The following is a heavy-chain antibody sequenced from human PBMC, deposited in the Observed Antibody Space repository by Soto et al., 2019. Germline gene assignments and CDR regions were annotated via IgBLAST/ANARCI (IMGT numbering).Heavy chain of an antibody. J-gene: IGHJ4*02. CDR1: GFSLSGYS. CDR3: VNRLTGTYFFDS. V-gene: IGHV3-21*06. Sequence: GGSLRLSRAAPGFSLSGYSISWVLQALGQGLEWVSSISCITYIYYADSVKGRFTISRDNAKNSLFLQMNSLRVEDTAVYYCVNRLTGTYFFDSWGQGTLVTVSS. CDR2: ISCITYI. D-gene: IGHD7-27*01.